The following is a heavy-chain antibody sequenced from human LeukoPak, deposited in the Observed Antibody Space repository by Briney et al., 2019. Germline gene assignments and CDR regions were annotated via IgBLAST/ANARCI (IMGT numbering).Heavy chain of an antibody. CDR3: AKDPLYSSSSHFDY. D-gene: IGHD6-6*01. CDR1: GFTFSSYS. CDR2: ISSSSSYI. J-gene: IGHJ4*02. V-gene: IGHV3-21*01. Sequence: PGGSLRLSCAASGFTFSSYSMNWVRQAPGKGLEWVSSISSSSSYIYYADSVKGRFTISRDNAKNSLYLQMNSLRAEDTAVYYCAKDPLYSSSSHFDYWGQGTLVTVSS.